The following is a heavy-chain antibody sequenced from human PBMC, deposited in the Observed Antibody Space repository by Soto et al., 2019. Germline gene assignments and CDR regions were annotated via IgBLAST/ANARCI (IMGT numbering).Heavy chain of an antibody. Sequence: EAQLLESGGGLVQPGGSLRLSCAASGFTFSTYPMSWVRQAPGKGLEWVSGISGSGISTYYTDSVKGRFTISRDNSKNTVFLQMNSLRDEDTAVYYCARRKLPGPGSAFDLWGQGTMVTVSS. CDR1: GFTFSTYP. D-gene: IGHD2-15*01. J-gene: IGHJ3*01. CDR3: ARRKLPGPGSAFDL. V-gene: IGHV3-23*01. CDR2: ISGSGIST.